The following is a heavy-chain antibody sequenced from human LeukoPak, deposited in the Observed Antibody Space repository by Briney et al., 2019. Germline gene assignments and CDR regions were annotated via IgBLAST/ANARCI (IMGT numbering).Heavy chain of an antibody. CDR3: ARENYGTGSYYDY. D-gene: IGHD3-10*01. CDR2: INAGNGNT. CDR1: GYTFNNHA. Sequence: GASVKVSCKDSGYTFNNHAIHWVRQAPGQGLEWMGWINAGNGNTEYSQKFQGRVTITRDTSASTAYMELSSLKSEDTALYYCARENYGTGSYYDYWGQGSLVTVSS. J-gene: IGHJ4*02. V-gene: IGHV1-3*01.